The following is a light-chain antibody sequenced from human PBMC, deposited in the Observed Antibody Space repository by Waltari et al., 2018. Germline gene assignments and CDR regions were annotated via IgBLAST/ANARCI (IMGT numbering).Light chain of an antibody. CDR1: HRVRSA. Sequence: IVLTQSPATLSLSPGETATLSCWASHRVRSALAWYQQKPGQAPRLLIYDASSRATGIPDRFSGSGSGTDFSLTISRLEAEDFAVYYCQHYVSLPATFGQGTKVEIK. CDR3: QHYVSLPAT. CDR2: DAS. J-gene: IGKJ1*01. V-gene: IGKV3D-20*01.